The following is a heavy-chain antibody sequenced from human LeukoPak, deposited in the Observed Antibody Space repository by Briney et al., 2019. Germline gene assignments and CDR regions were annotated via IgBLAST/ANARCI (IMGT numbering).Heavy chain of an antibody. CDR2: INSYGSIT. J-gene: IGHJ4*02. D-gene: IGHD6-6*01. CDR3: GRGLEYSSPAVDY. Sequence: GGSLRLSCAASGFTFSSYWMHWVRQAPGKGLVWVSRINSYGSITSYADSVKGRFTISRDNAKNTLYLQMNSLKPEDTAVYYWGRGLEYSSPAVDYWGQGTLVTVSS. V-gene: IGHV3-74*01. CDR1: GFTFSSYW.